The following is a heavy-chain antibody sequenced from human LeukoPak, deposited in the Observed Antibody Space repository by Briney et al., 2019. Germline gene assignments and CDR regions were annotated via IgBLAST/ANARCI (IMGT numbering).Heavy chain of an antibody. Sequence: GGSLRLSCAASGFTFSSYWMSWVRQAPGKGLEWVSFIYSDNTHYSDSVKGRFTISRDNSKNTLYLQMNSLRAEDTAVYYCAKDLSGSYRHWGQGTLVTVSS. J-gene: IGHJ4*02. D-gene: IGHD3-22*01. CDR3: AKDLSGSYRH. V-gene: IGHV3-66*03. CDR2: IYSDNT. CDR1: GFTFSSYW.